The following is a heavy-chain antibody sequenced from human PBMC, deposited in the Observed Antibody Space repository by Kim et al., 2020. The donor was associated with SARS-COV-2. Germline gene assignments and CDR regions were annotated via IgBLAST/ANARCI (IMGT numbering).Heavy chain of an antibody. CDR2: T. V-gene: IGHV3-49*02. CDR3: TRDRDSSSCPDY. J-gene: IGHJ4*02. D-gene: IGHD6-13*01. Sequence: TLYAASVRGRFTISRDDSKNIAYLQMDSLKTEDTAIYYCTRDRDSSSCPDYWGQGTLVTVSS.